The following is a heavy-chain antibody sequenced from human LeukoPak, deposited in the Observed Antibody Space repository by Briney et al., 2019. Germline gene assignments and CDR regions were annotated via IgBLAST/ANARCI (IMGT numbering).Heavy chain of an antibody. CDR3: ARGDGGDGYNTDYYFDY. CDR1: GGTFSSYA. V-gene: IGHV1-69*04. D-gene: IGHD5-24*01. Sequence: GSSVKVSCKASGGTFSSYAISWVRQAPGRGLEWMGRIIPIFGIANYAQKFQGRVTITAEKSTSTAYMELSSLRSEDTAVYYCARGDGGDGYNTDYYFDYWGQGTLVTVSS. J-gene: IGHJ4*02. CDR2: IIPIFGIA.